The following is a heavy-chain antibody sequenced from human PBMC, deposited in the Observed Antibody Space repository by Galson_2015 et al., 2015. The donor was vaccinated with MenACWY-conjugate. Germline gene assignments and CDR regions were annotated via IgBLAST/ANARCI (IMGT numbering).Heavy chain of an antibody. CDR2: IYSGAST. CDR3: ASPVFYSSSWFYGMDV. Sequence: SLRLACAAAGFTVSSNYMSWVRQAPGKGLEWVSVIYSGASTYYADSVKGRFTISRDNSKNTLYLQMNSLTAEDTAVYYCASPVFYSSSWFYGMDVWGQGITLTVSS. CDR1: GFTVSSNY. D-gene: IGHD6-13*01. V-gene: IGHV3-53*01. J-gene: IGHJ6*02.